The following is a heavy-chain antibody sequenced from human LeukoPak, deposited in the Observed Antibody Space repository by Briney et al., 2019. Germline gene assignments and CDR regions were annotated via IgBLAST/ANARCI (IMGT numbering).Heavy chain of an antibody. V-gene: IGHV3-23*01. CDR1: GLTFSSYA. J-gene: IGHJ2*01. CDR3: AKDRGWPTVYWYFDL. Sequence: GGSLRLSCAASGLTFSSYAMSWVRQAPGKGLEWVSAISGSGGSTYYADSVKGRFTISRDNSKNTLYLQMNSLRAEDTAVYYCAKDRGWPTVYWYFDLWGRGTLVTVSS. CDR2: ISGSGGST. D-gene: IGHD2-15*01.